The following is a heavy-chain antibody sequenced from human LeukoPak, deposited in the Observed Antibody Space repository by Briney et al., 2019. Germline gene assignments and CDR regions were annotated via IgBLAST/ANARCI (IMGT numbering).Heavy chain of an antibody. V-gene: IGHV4-59*01. D-gene: IGHD1-26*01. Sequence: SETLSLTCTVSGGSISSYYWSWTRQPPGKGLEWIGYIYYIGNTIYNPSLKSRVTISVDTSKNQFSLKLSSVTAADTASYYCARWAETAKAYFDYWGQGTLVTVSS. J-gene: IGHJ4*02. CDR1: GGSISSYY. CDR3: ARWAETAKAYFDY. CDR2: IYYIGNT.